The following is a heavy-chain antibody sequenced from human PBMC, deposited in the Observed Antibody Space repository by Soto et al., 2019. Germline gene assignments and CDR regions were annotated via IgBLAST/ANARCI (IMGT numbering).Heavy chain of an antibody. Sequence: QVQLQESGPGLVKPSQTLSLTCTVSGGSISSGGYYWSWIRQHPGKGLEWTGYIYYSGSTYYNPSLKSRVTISVDTSKNQFSLKLSSVTAADTAVYYCARDNYYGSGSYYALRYYGMDVWGQGTTVTVSS. V-gene: IGHV4-31*03. CDR1: GGSISSGGYY. D-gene: IGHD3-10*01. CDR2: IYYSGST. J-gene: IGHJ6*02. CDR3: ARDNYYGSGSYYALRYYGMDV.